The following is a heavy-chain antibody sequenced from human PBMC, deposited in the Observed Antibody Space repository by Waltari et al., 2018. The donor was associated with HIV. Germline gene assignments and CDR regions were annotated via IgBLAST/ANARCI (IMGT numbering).Heavy chain of an antibody. CDR3: ARRAVVVTAKGPFDP. D-gene: IGHD2-21*02. CDR2: ISYSGRT. V-gene: IGHV4-39*01. Sequence: QLQLQESGPGLVKPSETLSLTCPVSGASIRSSSYYWGWVRQPPGKGLEWIGSISYSGRTYYNPSLKSRVTISVDTSKNQFSLKLSSVTAADTAVYYCARRAVVVTAKGPFDPWGQGTLVTVSS. J-gene: IGHJ5*02. CDR1: GASIRSSSYY.